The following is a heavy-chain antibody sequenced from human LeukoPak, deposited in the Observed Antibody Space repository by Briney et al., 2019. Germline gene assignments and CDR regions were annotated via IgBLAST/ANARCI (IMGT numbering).Heavy chain of an antibody. J-gene: IGHJ5*02. CDR1: GFTFSSYW. Sequence: GSLRLSCAASGFTFSSYWMSWVRQAPGKGLEWIGEINHSGSTNYNPSLKGRVTISVDTSKNQFSLKLSSVTAADTAVYYCATAPGWFDPWGQGTLVTVSS. V-gene: IGHV4-34*08. CDR3: ATAPGWFDP. CDR2: INHSGST.